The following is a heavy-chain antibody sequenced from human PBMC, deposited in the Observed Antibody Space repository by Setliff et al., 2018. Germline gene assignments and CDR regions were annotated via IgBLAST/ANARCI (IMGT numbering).Heavy chain of an antibody. D-gene: IGHD4-17*01. CDR2: IYYSGST. V-gene: IGHV4-61*08. CDR3: AREVYGDYPTYYFDY. Sequence: SETLSLTCTVSGGSISSGDYYWSWIRQPPGKGLEWIGYIYYSGSTNYNPSLKSRVTISVDTSKNQFSLKLSSVTAADTAVYYCAREVYGDYPTYYFDYWGQGTLVTVSS. CDR1: GGSISSGDYY. J-gene: IGHJ4*02.